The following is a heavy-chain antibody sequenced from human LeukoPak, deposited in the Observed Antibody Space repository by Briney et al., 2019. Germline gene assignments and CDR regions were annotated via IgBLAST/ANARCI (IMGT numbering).Heavy chain of an antibody. V-gene: IGHV3-48*04. Sequence: GSLRLSFAASGFPFSSYSMNWVRPAPGKGLEWVSYISSSSSTIYYADSVKGRFTISRDNAKNSLYLQMNSLRAEDTAVYYCARDGDSSGWFYFDYWGQGTLVTVSS. D-gene: IGHD6-19*01. CDR1: GFPFSSYS. J-gene: IGHJ4*02. CDR3: ARDGDSSGWFYFDY. CDR2: ISSSSSTI.